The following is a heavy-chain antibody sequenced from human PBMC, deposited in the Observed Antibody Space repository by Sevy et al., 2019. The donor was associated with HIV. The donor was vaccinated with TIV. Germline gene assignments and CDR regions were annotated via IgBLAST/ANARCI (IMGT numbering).Heavy chain of an antibody. CDR1: GVSFSDYY. J-gene: IGHJ4*02. CDR3: ARGPLFSREYWSGSACPTIDY. CDR2: VSQSGSA. D-gene: IGHD3-3*01. V-gene: IGHV4-34*01. Sequence: SETLSLTCGVSGVSFSDYYWAWIRQSPGKGLEWIGAVSQSGSANYNPSLRSRVIMSLDTSNNHFSLELTSMTAADTAVYYCARGPLFSREYWSGSACPTIDYWGQGTLVTVSS.